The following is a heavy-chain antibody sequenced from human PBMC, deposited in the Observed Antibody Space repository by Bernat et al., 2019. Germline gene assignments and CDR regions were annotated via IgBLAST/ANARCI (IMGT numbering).Heavy chain of an antibody. Sequence: QVQLQESGPGLVKPSETLSLTCTVSGGSISSSSYYWGWIRQPPGKGLEWIGSIYYSGSTYYNPSLKSRVTISVDTSKNQFSLKLSSVTAADTAVYYCRVYNYDILTGLIDYWGQGTLVTVSS. V-gene: IGHV4-39*01. CDR1: GGSISSSSYY. D-gene: IGHD3-9*01. J-gene: IGHJ4*02. CDR3: RVYNYDILTGLIDY. CDR2: IYYSGST.